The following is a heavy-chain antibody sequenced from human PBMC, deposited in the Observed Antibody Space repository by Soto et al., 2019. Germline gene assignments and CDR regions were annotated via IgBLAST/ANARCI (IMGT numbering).Heavy chain of an antibody. J-gene: IGHJ3*02. V-gene: IGHV3-48*03. CDR2: IGSSGTTT. CDR1: GFNFNYYE. CDR3: ARDRVAGRSTRDGFEM. Sequence: EEQLVESGGGLVQPGGSLRLSCAASGFNFNYYEMNWVRQAPGKGLEWLSYIGSSGTTTYYADSVKGRFINSRDNAKNSLYLRMNSLRVEDTAIYYCARDRVAGRSTRDGFEMWGQGTMVTVSS. D-gene: IGHD3-3*01.